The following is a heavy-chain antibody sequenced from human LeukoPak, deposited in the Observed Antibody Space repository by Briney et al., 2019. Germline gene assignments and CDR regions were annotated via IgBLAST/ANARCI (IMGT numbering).Heavy chain of an antibody. V-gene: IGHV3-53*01. CDR3: ARAPGGATYHYYFDY. Sequence: HPGGSLRLSCAASGFTVSSNYMSWVRQAPGKGLEWVSVIYSGGSTYYADSVKGRFTISRDNSKNTLYLQMNSLRAEDTAVYYCARAPGGATYHYYFDYWGQGTLVTVSS. CDR2: IYSGGST. D-gene: IGHD3-16*01. J-gene: IGHJ4*02. CDR1: GFTVSSNY.